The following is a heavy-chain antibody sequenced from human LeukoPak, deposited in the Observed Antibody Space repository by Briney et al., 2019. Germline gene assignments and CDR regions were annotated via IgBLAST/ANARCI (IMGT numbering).Heavy chain of an antibody. CDR1: GFTFSSYW. D-gene: IGHD6-13*01. Sequence: GGSLRLSCAASGFTFSSYWMSWVRQAPGKGLEWVANIKQDGSEKYYVDSVKGRFTISRDNAKNSLYLQMNSLRAEDTAVYYCAKDPNYSSLKKPDFDYWGQGTLVTVSS. CDR2: IKQDGSEK. V-gene: IGHV3-7*03. CDR3: AKDPNYSSLKKPDFDY. J-gene: IGHJ4*02.